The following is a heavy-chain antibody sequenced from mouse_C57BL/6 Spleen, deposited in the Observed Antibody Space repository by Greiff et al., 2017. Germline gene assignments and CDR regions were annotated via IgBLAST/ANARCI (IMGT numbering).Heavy chain of an antibody. CDR1: GYSITSGYY. CDR2: ISYDGSN. CDR3: AREVTYYLDY. Sequence: EVQLQESGPGLVKPSQSLSLTCSVTGYSITSGYYWNWIRQFPGNKLEWMGYISYDGSNNYNPSLKNRISITRDTSKNQFFLKLNSVTTEDTARYYCAREVTYYLDYWGQGTTLTVSS. J-gene: IGHJ2*01. V-gene: IGHV3-6*01. D-gene: IGHD2-3*01.